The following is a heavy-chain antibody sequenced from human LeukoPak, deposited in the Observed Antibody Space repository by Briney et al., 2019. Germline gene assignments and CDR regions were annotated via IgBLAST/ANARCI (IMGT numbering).Heavy chain of an antibody. CDR1: GGSISSYY. D-gene: IGHD6-13*01. CDR2: IYTSGST. V-gene: IGHV4-4*07. Sequence: PSETLSLTCTVSGGSISSYYWSWIRQPAGKGLEWIGRIYTSGSTNYNPSLKSRVTMSVDTSKNQFSLKLSSVTAADTAVYYCARERVVAAAGYNWFDPWGQGTLVTVS. J-gene: IGHJ5*02. CDR3: ARERVVAAAGYNWFDP.